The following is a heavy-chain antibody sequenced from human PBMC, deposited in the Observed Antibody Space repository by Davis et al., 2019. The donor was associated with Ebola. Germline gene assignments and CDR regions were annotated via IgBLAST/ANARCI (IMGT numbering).Heavy chain of an antibody. CDR3: ARGSSSVADY. J-gene: IGHJ4*02. D-gene: IGHD6-13*01. Sequence: MPSETLSLTCAVSGDSISSSNWWSWVRQPPGKGLEWIGEIFHGGTTNYNPSLKSRLTISVDTSKNQLSLKLISVTAADAAVYYCARGSSSVADYWGQGTLVTVSS. V-gene: IGHV4-4*02. CDR1: GDSISSSNW. CDR2: IFHGGTT.